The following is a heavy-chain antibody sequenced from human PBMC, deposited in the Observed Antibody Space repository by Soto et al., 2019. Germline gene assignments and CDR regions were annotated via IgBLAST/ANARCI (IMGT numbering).Heavy chain of an antibody. D-gene: IGHD2-15*01. J-gene: IGHJ6*02. Sequence: SVKVSCKASGGTFSSYTISWVRQAPGQGLEWMGRIIPILGIANYAQKFQGRVTITADKSTSTAYMELSSLRSEDTAVYYCARRTGYCSGGSCPMDVWGQGTTVTVSS. V-gene: IGHV1-69*02. CDR1: GGTFSSYT. CDR2: IIPILGIA. CDR3: ARRTGYCSGGSCPMDV.